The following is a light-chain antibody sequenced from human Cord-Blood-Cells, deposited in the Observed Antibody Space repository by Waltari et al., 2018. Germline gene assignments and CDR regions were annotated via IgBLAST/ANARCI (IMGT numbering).Light chain of an antibody. CDR3: QQYNNWPPVYT. V-gene: IGKV3-15*01. CDR1: QGVSSN. J-gene: IGKJ2*01. CDR2: GAP. Sequence: ELVLTQSPATLSLSPGERATLSCRASQGVSSNLAWYQQKPCHAHRLLIYGAPTRATGIPARFSGSGSGTEFTLTSSSLQSEDFAVYYCQQYNNWPPVYTFGQGTKLEIK.